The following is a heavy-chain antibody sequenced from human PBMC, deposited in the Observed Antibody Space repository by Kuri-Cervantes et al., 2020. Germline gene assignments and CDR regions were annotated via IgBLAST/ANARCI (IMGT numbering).Heavy chain of an antibody. CDR2: INHSGSS. D-gene: IGHD2-8*01. CDR3: ARGPENTNGFYFDY. Sequence: SETLSLTCAVYGGSLSGYYWSWIRQPPGKGLEWIGEINHSGSSIYNPSLKSRVTVSIDTSKNQFSLTLPSVTAADTALYYCARGPENTNGFYFDYWGQGALVTVSS. CDR1: GGSLSGYY. V-gene: IGHV4-34*01. J-gene: IGHJ4*02.